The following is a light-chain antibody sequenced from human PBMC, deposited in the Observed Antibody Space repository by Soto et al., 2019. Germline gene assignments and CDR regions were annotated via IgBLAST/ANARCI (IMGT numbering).Light chain of an antibody. J-gene: IGLJ1*01. CDR2: DNS. Sequence: QSVLTQPPSVSGVPGQRVTISYTGSSSNIGAGYDVHWYQQLPGTAPKLLIYDNSNRPSGVPDRFSGSKSGTSASLAITGLQAEDEADYYCQSYDRSLSGSRVFGTGTKVTVL. CDR3: QSYDRSLSGSRV. CDR1: SSNIGAGYD. V-gene: IGLV1-40*01.